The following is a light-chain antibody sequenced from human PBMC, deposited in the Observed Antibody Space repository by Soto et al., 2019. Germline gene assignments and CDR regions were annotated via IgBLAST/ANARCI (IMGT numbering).Light chain of an antibody. V-gene: IGLV2-14*01. CDR1: SSDVGTYNY. CDR3: SSYTTSSTLDV. CDR2: EVS. J-gene: IGLJ1*01. Sequence: QSALTQPASVSGSPGQSITISCTGTSSDVGTYNYVSWYQQQPGNAPKLLFYEVSNRPSGISDRFSGSKSGNTASLTISGLQAEDEDYYYCSSYTTSSTLDVFGAGTKLTVL.